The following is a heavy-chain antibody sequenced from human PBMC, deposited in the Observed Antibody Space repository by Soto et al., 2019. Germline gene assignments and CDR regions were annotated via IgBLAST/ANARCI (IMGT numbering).Heavy chain of an antibody. J-gene: IGHJ4*02. V-gene: IGHV1-18*04. D-gene: IGHD2-8*01. CDR1: GYTFTSYG. CDR3: ARDTSDCTNGVCYSRYFDY. Sequence: ASVKVSGKASGYTFTSYGISWVLQAPGQGLEWMGWISAYNGNTNYAQKLQGRVTMTTDTSTSTAYMELRSLRSDDTAVYYCARDTSDCTNGVCYSRYFDYWGQGTLVTVSS. CDR2: ISAYNGNT.